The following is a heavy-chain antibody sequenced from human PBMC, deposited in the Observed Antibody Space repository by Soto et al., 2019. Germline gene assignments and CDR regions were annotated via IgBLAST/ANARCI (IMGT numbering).Heavy chain of an antibody. V-gene: IGHV5-51*01. D-gene: IGHD6-6*01. CDR1: GYSFTSYW. Sequence: PGESLKISCKGSGYSFTSYWIGWVRQMPGKGLEWMGIIYPGDSDTRYSPSFQGQVTISADKSISTAYLQWSSLKASDTAMYYCARAHVSSSSSFYYSYMDVWGKGTTVTVSS. CDR2: IYPGDSDT. J-gene: IGHJ6*03. CDR3: ARAHVSSSSSFYYSYMDV.